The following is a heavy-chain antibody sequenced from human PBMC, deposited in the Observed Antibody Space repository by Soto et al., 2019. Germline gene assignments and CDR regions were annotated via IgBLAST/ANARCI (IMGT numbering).Heavy chain of an antibody. CDR1: GFTFSSYS. CDR2: ISSSSSTI. V-gene: IGHV3-48*01. J-gene: IGHJ6*03. Sequence: GESLKISCAASGFTFSSYSMNWVRQAPGKGLEWVSYISSSSSTIYYADSVKGRFTISRDNAKNSLYLQMNSLRAEDTAVYYCARDLLRGYYDFWSGYYIGYMDVWGKGTTVTVSS. D-gene: IGHD3-3*01. CDR3: ARDLLRGYYDFWSGYYIGYMDV.